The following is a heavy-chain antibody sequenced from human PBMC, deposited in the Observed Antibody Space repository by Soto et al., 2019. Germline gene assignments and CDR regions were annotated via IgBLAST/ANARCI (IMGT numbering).Heavy chain of an antibody. CDR2: MNPDTGDT. V-gene: IGHV1-8*01. CDR3: AIKGGVNAYPLDF. J-gene: IGHJ4*02. CDR1: GYTFTRFD. Sequence: ASVKVSCKASGYTFTRFDFNWVRQATGQGLEWVGWMNPDTGDTGYAQNLQGRITMTRDTSINTAYMELNSLTSDDTAIYYCAIKGGVNAYPLDFWGQGTQVTVS. D-gene: IGHD3-16*01.